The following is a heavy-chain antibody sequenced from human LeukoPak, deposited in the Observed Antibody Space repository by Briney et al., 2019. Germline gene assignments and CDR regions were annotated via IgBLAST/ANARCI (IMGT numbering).Heavy chain of an antibody. CDR1: GVSISNSNW. D-gene: IGHD2-15*01. Sequence: SETLSLTCTVSGVSISNSNWWSWVRQPPGKGLEWIGSIYYGGSTYYNPSLKSRVTISVDTSMNQFSLKLSFVTTADTAVYYCARALGYCSGGSCTRGYNWFDPWGQGTLVTVPS. V-gene: IGHV4-39*01. CDR2: IYYGGST. J-gene: IGHJ5*02. CDR3: ARALGYCSGGSCTRGYNWFDP.